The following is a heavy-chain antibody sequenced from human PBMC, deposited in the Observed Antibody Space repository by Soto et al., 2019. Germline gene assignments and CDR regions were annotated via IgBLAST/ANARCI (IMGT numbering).Heavy chain of an antibody. J-gene: IGHJ6*02. CDR1: GFSLTTSGMR. V-gene: IGHV2-70*04. CDR2: IDWDDDK. Sequence: PGPTLVNPTQTLTLTCTFSGFSLTTSGMRVSWIRQPPGKALEWLARIDWDDDKFYKTSLKTRLTISKDTSKNQVVLTMTNMDPVETATYYCARTYITANGMDVRGQGNKVTVSS. CDR3: ARTYITANGMDV. D-gene: IGHD6-25*01.